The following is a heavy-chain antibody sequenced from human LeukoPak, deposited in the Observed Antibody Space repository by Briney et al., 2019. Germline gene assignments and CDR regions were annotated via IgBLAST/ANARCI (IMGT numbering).Heavy chain of an antibody. CDR2: IIPIFGTA. J-gene: IGHJ5*02. CDR3: ATGYCSSTSCYLHWFDP. D-gene: IGHD2-2*01. Sequence: ASVNVSCNASGGTFSSYAISWVRQAPGQGLEWMGGIIPIFGTANYAQTFQGRVTITADESTSTAYMELSSLRSEDTAVYYCATGYCSSTSCYLHWFDPWGQGPLVTVSS. V-gene: IGHV1-69*13. CDR1: GGTFSSYA.